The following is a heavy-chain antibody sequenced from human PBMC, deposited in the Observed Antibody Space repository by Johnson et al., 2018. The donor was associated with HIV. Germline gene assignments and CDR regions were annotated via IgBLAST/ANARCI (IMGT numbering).Heavy chain of an antibody. CDR3: ARAQDAFDI. V-gene: IGHV3-11*04. Sequence: QVQLVESGGGLVQPGGSLRLSCAASGFTFRDYYLNWMRQAPGKGLEWISHISSSGSSLYYADSVKGRFTISRDNSKNTLYLQMNSLRAEDTAVYYCARAQDAFDIWGQGTMVTVSS. CDR1: GFTFRDYY. CDR2: ISSSGSSL. J-gene: IGHJ3*02.